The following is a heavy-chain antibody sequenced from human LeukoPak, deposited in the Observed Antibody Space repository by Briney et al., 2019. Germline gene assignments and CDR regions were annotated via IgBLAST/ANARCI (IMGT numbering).Heavy chain of an antibody. CDR1: GYTLSIYG. CDR2: VSPFKGNT. V-gene: IGHV1-18*01. Sequence: ASVNVSCMASGYTLSIYGIIWVRHAPEQRLQWMGSVSPFKGNTDHATTLQGRVTITTDTYTTTGYMEIRSLTSADTAVYDCAKRGGSSSHSDFWGEGTLVTVSS. J-gene: IGHJ4*02. D-gene: IGHD1-26*01. CDR3: AKRGGSSSHSDF.